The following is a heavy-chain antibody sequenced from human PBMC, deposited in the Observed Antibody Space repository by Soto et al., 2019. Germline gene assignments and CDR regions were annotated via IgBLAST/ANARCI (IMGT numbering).Heavy chain of an antibody. D-gene: IGHD3-10*01. CDR2: FNPILSFS. CDR1: GDTFNFYT. J-gene: IGHJ4*02. Sequence: SVKVSCKASGDTFNFYTINWVRQAPGLGLEWMGRFNPILSFSNSALKFQGRVTLTADKSTSTAYMVLSSLRSEDTAIYYCATSFGSGRRAFDYWGQGALVTVSS. CDR3: ATSFGSGRRAFDY. V-gene: IGHV1-69*02.